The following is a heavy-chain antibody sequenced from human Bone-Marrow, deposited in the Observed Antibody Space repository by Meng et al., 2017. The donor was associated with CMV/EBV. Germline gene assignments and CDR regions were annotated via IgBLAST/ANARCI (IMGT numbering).Heavy chain of an antibody. CDR1: GFSLSTSGVG. CDR2: IYWNDDK. Sequence: SGPTLVKPTQTLTLTCTFSGFSLSTSGVGVGWIRQPPGKALEWLALIYWNDDKRCSPSLKSRLTITKDTSKNQVVLTMTNMDPVDTATYYCAHRRGYDFWASYGMDVWGQGTTVTVSS. J-gene: IGHJ6*02. V-gene: IGHV2-5*01. CDR3: AHRRGYDFWASYGMDV. D-gene: IGHD3-3*01.